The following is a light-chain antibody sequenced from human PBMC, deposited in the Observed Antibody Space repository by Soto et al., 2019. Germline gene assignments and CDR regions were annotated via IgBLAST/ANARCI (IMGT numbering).Light chain of an antibody. V-gene: IGKV3-20*01. J-gene: IGKJ2*01. Sequence: EIVLTQSPGTLSLSPGERATLSCRASQSVSSSYLGWYQQKPGQAPRLLIYGASTRATGIPDRFSGSGSGTDFTLTISRLEPEDFVVYYCQQYGSSPYTFAQGTKLEIK. CDR3: QQYGSSPYT. CDR2: GAS. CDR1: QSVSSSY.